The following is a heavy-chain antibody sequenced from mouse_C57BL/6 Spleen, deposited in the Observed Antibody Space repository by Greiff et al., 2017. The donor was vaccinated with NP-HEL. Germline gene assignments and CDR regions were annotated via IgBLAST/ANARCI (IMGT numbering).Heavy chain of an antibody. CDR1: GYTFTSYG. Sequence: VQLQQSGAELARPGASVKLSCKASGYTFTSYGISWVKQRTGQGLEWIGEIYPRSGNTYYNEKFKGKATLTADKSSSTAYMELRSLTSEDSAVYFCATQYGNHGFAYWGQGTLVTVSA. CDR3: ATQYGNHGFAY. J-gene: IGHJ3*01. V-gene: IGHV1-81*01. D-gene: IGHD2-10*02. CDR2: IYPRSGNT.